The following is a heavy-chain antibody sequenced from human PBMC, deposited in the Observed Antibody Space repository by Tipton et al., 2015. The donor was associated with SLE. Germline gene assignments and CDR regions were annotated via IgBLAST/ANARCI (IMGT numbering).Heavy chain of an antibody. V-gene: IGHV4-39*07. J-gene: IGHJ4*02. Sequence: TLSLTCTVSGGSISSSSYYWGWIRQPPGKGLEWIGSIYYSGSTYYNPSLKSRVTISVDTSKNQFSLKLSSVTAADTAVYYCARSSNVLRWGGYFDYWGQGTLVTVSS. CDR2: IYYSGST. D-gene: IGHD3-3*01. CDR1: GGSISSSSYY. CDR3: ARSSNVLRWGGYFDY.